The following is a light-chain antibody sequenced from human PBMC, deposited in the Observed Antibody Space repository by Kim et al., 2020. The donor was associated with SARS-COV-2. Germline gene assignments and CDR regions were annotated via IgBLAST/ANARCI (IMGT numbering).Light chain of an antibody. V-gene: IGKV3-11*01. CDR2: DAS. J-gene: IGKJ4*01. CDR3: QQRSNWPPALT. Sequence: PGEGATLSCRASQSVGTYLAWYQQKPGQAPRLLIYDASNRATGIPARFSGSGSGTDFTLIISSLESEDFAVYYCQQRSNWPPALTFGGGTKVDIK. CDR1: QSVGTY.